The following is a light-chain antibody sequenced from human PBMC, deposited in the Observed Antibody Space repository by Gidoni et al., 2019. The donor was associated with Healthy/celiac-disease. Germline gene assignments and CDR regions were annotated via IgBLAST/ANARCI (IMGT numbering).Light chain of an antibody. V-gene: IGKV1-39*01. Sequence: DIQMNQSPSSLSASVGDRVTITCRASQSISSYLNWYQQKPGKAPKLLIYAASSLQSGVPSRFSGSGSGTDFTLTISSLQPEDFATYYCQKSYSTPPLTFGGGTKVEIK. CDR3: QKSYSTPPLT. CDR1: QSISSY. J-gene: IGKJ4*01. CDR2: AAS.